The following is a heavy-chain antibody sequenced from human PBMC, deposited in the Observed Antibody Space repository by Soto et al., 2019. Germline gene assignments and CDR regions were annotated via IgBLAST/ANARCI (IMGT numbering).Heavy chain of an antibody. J-gene: IGHJ4*02. CDR1: GFTFNTYY. V-gene: IGHV3-7*01. D-gene: IGHD6-25*01. Sequence: GGSLRLSFAASGFTFNTYYMSWVRQAPGRGLEWVAIINQDGSEKYYVDSVKGRFSISRDNAKNSLYLQMNSLRVDDTAVYYCAKDGDGYKSPPFDYWGQGTQVTVSS. CDR3: AKDGDGYKSPPFDY. CDR2: INQDGSEK.